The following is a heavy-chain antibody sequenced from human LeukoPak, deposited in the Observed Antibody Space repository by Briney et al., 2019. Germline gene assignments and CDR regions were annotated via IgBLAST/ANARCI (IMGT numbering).Heavy chain of an antibody. CDR1: GYTFTGYY. CDR2: INPNSGGT. D-gene: IGHD5-18*01. V-gene: IGHV1-2*02. J-gene: IGHJ4*02. Sequence: ASVKVSCKASGYTFTGYYMHWVRQAPGQRLEWMGWINPNSGGTNYAQKFQGRVTMTRDTSISTAYMELSRLRSDDTAVYYCARAWGYSYGPQFDYWGQGTLVTVSS. CDR3: ARAWGYSYGPQFDY.